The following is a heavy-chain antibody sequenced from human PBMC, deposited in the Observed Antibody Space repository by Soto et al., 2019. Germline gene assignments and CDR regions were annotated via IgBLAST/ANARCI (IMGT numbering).Heavy chain of an antibody. CDR2: IYYSGST. J-gene: IGHJ3*02. Sequence: PSETLSPTCTVSGGSISSSSYYWDWIRQPPGKGLEWIGSIYYSGSTYYNPSLKSRVTISVDTSKNQFSLRLSSVTAADTAVYYCARDWRQQLVGGHAFDIWGQGTMVTVSS. D-gene: IGHD6-13*01. CDR3: ARDWRQQLVGGHAFDI. V-gene: IGHV4-39*02. CDR1: GGSISSSSYY.